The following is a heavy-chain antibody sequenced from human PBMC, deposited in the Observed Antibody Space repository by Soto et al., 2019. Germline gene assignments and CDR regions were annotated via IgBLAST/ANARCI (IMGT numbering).Heavy chain of an antibody. J-gene: IGHJ5*02. Sequence: SGTLSLTCAVYGGSFSGYYWSWIRQPPGKGLEWIGEINHSGSTNYNPPLKSRVTISVDTSKNQFSLKLSSVTAADTAVYYCARGGDYYDILTGYYRGWFDPWGQGTLVPVSS. V-gene: IGHV4-34*01. CDR3: ARGGDYYDILTGYYRGWFDP. D-gene: IGHD3-9*01. CDR1: GGSFSGYY. CDR2: INHSGST.